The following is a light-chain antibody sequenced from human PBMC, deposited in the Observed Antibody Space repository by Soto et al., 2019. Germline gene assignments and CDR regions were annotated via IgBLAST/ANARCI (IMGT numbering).Light chain of an antibody. J-gene: IGKJ1*01. Sequence: EVVMTQSPATLPASLGERVTLSCRASHNIRSNLAWYQQKPGQAPRLLMYGTSSRATGIPDRFSGSGSGTDFTLTISRLEPEDFVVYFCQQYGSPPTTFGQGTKVDIK. CDR3: QQYGSPPTT. CDR1: HNIRSN. CDR2: GTS. V-gene: IGKV3-20*01.